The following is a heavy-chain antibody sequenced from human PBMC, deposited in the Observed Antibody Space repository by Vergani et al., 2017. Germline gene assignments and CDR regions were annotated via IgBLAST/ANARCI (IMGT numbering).Heavy chain of an antibody. CDR3: ATGGAYYDILTGYYIAYYGMDV. D-gene: IGHD3-9*01. J-gene: IGHJ6*02. Sequence: QVQLVQSGAEVQKPGASVKVSCKVSGYTLTELSMHWVRQAPGKGLEWMGGFDPEDGETIYAQKFQGRVTMTEDTSTDTAYMELSSLRSEDTAVYYCATGGAYYDILTGYYIAYYGMDVWGQGTTVTVSS. V-gene: IGHV1-24*01. CDR2: FDPEDGET. CDR1: GYTLTELS.